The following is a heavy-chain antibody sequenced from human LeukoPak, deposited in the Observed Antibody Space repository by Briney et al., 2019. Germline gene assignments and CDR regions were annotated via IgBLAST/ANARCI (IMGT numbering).Heavy chain of an antibody. CDR3: AKDGSYSSSWYGVSYYMDV. D-gene: IGHD6-13*01. CDR1: GFTFSSYV. CDR2: ISYDGSNE. V-gene: IGHV3-30*04. J-gene: IGHJ6*03. Sequence: QPGGSLRLSCAASGFTFSSYVMHWVRQAPGKGLEWVAIISYDGSNEYYADSVKGRFTISRDNSKNTLYLQMNSLRAEDTAVYYCAKDGSYSSSWYGVSYYMDVWGKGTTVTISS.